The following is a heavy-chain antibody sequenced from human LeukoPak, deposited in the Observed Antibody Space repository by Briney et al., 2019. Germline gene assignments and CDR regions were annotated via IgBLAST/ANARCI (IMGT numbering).Heavy chain of an antibody. CDR2: IIPIFGTA. CDR1: GGTFSSYA. J-gene: IGHJ4*02. CDR3: ARVPLRYCSSTSCYQFDY. Sequence: SVKVSCKASGGTFSSYAISWVRQAPGQGLEWMGGIIPIFGTANYAQKFQGRVTITTDESTSTAYMELSSLRSEDTAVYYCARVPLRYCSSTSCYQFDYWGQGTLVTVSS. D-gene: IGHD2-2*01. V-gene: IGHV1-69*05.